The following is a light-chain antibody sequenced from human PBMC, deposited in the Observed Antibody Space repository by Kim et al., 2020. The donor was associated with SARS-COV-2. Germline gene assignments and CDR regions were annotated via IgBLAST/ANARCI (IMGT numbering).Light chain of an antibody. CDR1: QSVNNNY. CDR2: AAS. J-gene: IGKJ4*01. Sequence: PGERATLACRASQSVNNNYLAWYQQKPGQAPRLLIYAASSRATGIPDRFSGSGSGTDFTLTISRLEPEDFALFYCQQYGSSLALTFGGGTKVDIK. V-gene: IGKV3-20*01. CDR3: QQYGSSLALT.